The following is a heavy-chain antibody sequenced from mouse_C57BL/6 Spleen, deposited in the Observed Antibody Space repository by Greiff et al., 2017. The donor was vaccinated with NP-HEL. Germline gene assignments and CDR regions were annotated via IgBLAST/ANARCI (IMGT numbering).Heavy chain of an antibody. D-gene: IGHD1-1*01. CDR2: INYDGSST. V-gene: IGHV5-16*01. J-gene: IGHJ1*03. Sequence: EVKLVESEGGLVQPGSSMKLSCTASGFTFSDYYMAWVRQVPEKGLEWVANINYDGSSTYYLDSLKSRFIISRDNAKNILYLQMSSLKSEDTATYYCAREMDYYGSSRYFDVWGTGTTVTVSS. CDR1: GFTFSDYY. CDR3: AREMDYYGSSRYFDV.